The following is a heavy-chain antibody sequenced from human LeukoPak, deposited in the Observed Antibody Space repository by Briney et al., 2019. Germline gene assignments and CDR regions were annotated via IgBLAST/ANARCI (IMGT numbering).Heavy chain of an antibody. D-gene: IGHD3-3*01. Sequence: GASLRLSCAASGFTFSNYAMSWVRQAPGKGLEWVSAITGSGAATYYADSVKGRFTISRENAKNTLYLQLNSLRAEDTAVYYCVQWGDYEVLMGYYVPDYWGQGSLVTVS. V-gene: IGHV3-23*01. CDR1: GFTFSNYA. J-gene: IGHJ4*02. CDR2: ITGSGAAT. CDR3: VQWGDYEVLMGYYVPDY.